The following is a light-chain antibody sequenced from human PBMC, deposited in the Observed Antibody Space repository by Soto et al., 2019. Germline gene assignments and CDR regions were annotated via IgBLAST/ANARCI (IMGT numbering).Light chain of an antibody. CDR2: AAS. CDR3: QQYGSSQWT. J-gene: IGKJ1*01. CDR1: QSISKSN. V-gene: IGKV3-20*01. Sequence: EIVLTQSPGTLSLSPGEGAALSCRASQSISKSNLAWYQQKPCQAPRLLVYAASSRATGIPVRFSGSGSGTDFTRTISRREREDFAIYYCQQYGSSQWTFGQGTKVHIK.